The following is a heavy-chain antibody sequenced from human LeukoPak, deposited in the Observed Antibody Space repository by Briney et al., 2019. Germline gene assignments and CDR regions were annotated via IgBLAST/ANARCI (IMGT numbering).Heavy chain of an antibody. V-gene: IGHV3-21*01. J-gene: IGHJ4*02. CDR1: GFIFSNYN. CDR2: ISSGGGYI. Sequence: GGSLRLSCAASGFIFSNYNMNWVRQAPGKGLEWVSSISSGGGYIYYADSMKGRFTISRDNAKNSLYLQMNSLRAEDTAVYFCAKGSRGARPYYFDYWGQGTLVTVSS. CDR3: AKGSRGARPYYFDY. D-gene: IGHD3-10*01.